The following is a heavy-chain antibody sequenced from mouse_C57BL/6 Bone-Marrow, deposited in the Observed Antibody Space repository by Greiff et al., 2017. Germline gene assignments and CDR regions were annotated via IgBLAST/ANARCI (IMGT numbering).Heavy chain of an antibody. CDR2: IVPENGDT. Sequence: EVQLQQSGAELVRPGASVKLSCTASGFNIKDDYMHWVKQRPEQGLEWIGWIVPENGDTEYASKFQGKATITADTSSNTAYLQLSSLTSEDTAVYYCTSLLCLSYWGQGTLVTVSA. CDR1: GFNIKDDY. D-gene: IGHD2-2*01. CDR3: TSLLCLSY. V-gene: IGHV14-4*01. J-gene: IGHJ3*01.